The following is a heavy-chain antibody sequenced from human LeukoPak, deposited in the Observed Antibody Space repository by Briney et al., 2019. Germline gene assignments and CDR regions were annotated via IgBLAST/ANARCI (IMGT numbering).Heavy chain of an antibody. J-gene: IGHJ4*02. D-gene: IGHD3-10*01. CDR2: ISYDGSNK. V-gene: IGHV3-30-3*01. CDR1: GFTFSSYA. Sequence: GGSLRLSCAASGFTFSSYAMHWVRQAPGKGLEWVAVISYDGSNKYYADSVKGRFTISRDNSKNTLYLQMNSLRAEDTAVYYCARDMVRGVIGSYYFDYWGQGTLVTVSS. CDR3: ARDMVRGVIGSYYFDY.